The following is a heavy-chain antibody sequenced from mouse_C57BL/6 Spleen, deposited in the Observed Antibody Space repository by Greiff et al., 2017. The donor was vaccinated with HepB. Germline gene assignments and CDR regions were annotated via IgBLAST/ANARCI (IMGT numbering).Heavy chain of an antibody. CDR2: INPNNGGT. D-gene: IGHD1-1*01. CDR1: GYTFTDYY. Sequence: EVKLQQSGPELVKPGASVKISCKASGYTFTDYYMNWVKQSHGKSLEWIGDINPNNGGTSYNQKFKGKATLTVDKSSSTAYMELRSLTSEDSAVYYCARSDYYGSSSFFDYWGQGTTLTVSS. J-gene: IGHJ2*01. V-gene: IGHV1-26*01. CDR3: ARSDYYGSSSFFDY.